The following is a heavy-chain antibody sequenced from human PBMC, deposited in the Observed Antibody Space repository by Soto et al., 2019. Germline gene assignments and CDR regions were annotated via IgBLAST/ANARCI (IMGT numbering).Heavy chain of an antibody. J-gene: IGHJ4*02. CDR1: GLTFSSYG. D-gene: IGHD6-19*01. CDR3: AKDRSSNSSGWYPSDY. CDR2: ISYDGSDT. Sequence: GGSLRLSCAASGLTFSSYGMQWVRQAPGKGLEWVAVISYDGSDTYYADSVKGRFTISRDNSKNTLYLQMNSLRAEDTAMFYCAKDRSSNSSGWYPSDYWGQGTLVTVS. V-gene: IGHV3-30*18.